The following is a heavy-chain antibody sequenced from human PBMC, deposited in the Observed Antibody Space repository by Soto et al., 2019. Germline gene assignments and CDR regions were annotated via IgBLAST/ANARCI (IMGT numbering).Heavy chain of an antibody. CDR2: ITSSSDYT. V-gene: IGHV3-11*05. Sequence: QEQLVESGGGLVRPGGSLRLSCAASGFTFSAYYMTWMRQAPGKGLEWVSYITSSSDYTNYAGSVKGRFTISRDNAKNSLYLQMNSLRVEDTAVYYCVREDDYGMDVWGQGTTVTVSS. CDR3: VREDDYGMDV. CDR1: GFTFSAYY. J-gene: IGHJ6*02.